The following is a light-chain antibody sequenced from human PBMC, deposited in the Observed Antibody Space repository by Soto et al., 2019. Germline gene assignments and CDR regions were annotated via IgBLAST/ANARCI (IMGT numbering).Light chain of an antibody. CDR2: EVS. J-gene: IGLJ1*01. CDR3: SSYGTSTTLV. Sequence: QSALTQPASVSASPGQSITISCTGTSSDVGAYNYVSWYQQYPGKAPKLMIFEVSNRPSGVSDRFSGSKSGHTASLTISGLHAEEEADYCCSSYGTSTTLVFGTGTKLTVL. CDR1: SSDVGAYNY. V-gene: IGLV2-14*01.